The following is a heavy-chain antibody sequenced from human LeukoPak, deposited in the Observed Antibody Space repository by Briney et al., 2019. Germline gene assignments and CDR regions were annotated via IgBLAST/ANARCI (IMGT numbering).Heavy chain of an antibody. CDR2: ISASGGRT. Sequence: RAGGSLRLSCAASGFTFSSYAMNRVRQAPGKGLEWVSSISASGGRTYYADSVKGRFTISSDSSKSMLYLQMNSLRAEDTAVYSCASGSSNYPYYFDYWGQGTLVTVSS. D-gene: IGHD2-2*01. V-gene: IGHV3-23*01. J-gene: IGHJ4*02. CDR1: GFTFSSYA. CDR3: ASGSSNYPYYFDY.